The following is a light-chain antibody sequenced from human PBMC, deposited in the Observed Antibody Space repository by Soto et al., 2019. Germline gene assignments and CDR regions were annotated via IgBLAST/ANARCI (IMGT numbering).Light chain of an antibody. Sequence: QSALTQPASVSGSPGQSIAISCTGVRTDVDGYDYVSWYQQHPGKAPKLMIYDVSNRPSGVSNRFSGSKSGNTASLSISGLQAEDEADYYCSSYTSSSTRVFGTGTKVTVL. CDR3: SSYTSSSTRV. CDR1: RTDVDGYDY. CDR2: DVS. V-gene: IGLV2-14*01. J-gene: IGLJ1*01.